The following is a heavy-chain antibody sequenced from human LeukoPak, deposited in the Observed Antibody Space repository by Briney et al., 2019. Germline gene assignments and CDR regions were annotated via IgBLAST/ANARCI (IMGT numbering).Heavy chain of an antibody. CDR3: ARVSPHYYYYGMDV. CDR2: IYTSGST. CDR1: GGSMNPYH. Sequence: ASETLSLTCTVSGGSMNPYHWSWIRQPAGKGLEWIGRIYTSGSTNYNPSLKSRVTMSVDTSKNQFSLKLSSVTAADTAVYYCARVSPHYYYYGMDVWGQGTTVTVSS. V-gene: IGHV4-4*07. J-gene: IGHJ6*02.